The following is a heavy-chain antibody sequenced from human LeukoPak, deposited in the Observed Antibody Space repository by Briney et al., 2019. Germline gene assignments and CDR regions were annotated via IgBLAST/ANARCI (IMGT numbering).Heavy chain of an antibody. D-gene: IGHD4-23*01. CDR1: GFTFSSYW. Sequence: GGSLRLSCAASGFTFSSYWMHWVRQAPGKGLVWVSRINSDGSSTSYADSVKGRFTISRDNAKNSLYLQMNSLRAEDTAVYYCARGDRWDGGNPRIDWGQGTLVTVSS. CDR3: ARGDRWDGGNPRID. J-gene: IGHJ4*02. V-gene: IGHV3-74*01. CDR2: INSDGSST.